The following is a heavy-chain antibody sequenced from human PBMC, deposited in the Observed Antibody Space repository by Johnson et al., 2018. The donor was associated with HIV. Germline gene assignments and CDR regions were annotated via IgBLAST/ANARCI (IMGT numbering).Heavy chain of an antibody. D-gene: IGHD6-13*01. J-gene: IGHJ3*02. CDR1: GFTFSSYG. CDR2: ISYDGSNK. CDR3: ARYSSSSRDTFDI. V-gene: IGHV3-30*03. Sequence: VQLVESGGGVVQPGRSLRLSCAASGFTFSSYGMHWVRQAPGKGLEWVAVISYDGSNKYYVDSVKGRFTISRDNSKNTLYLQMNSLRAEDTAVYCCARYSSSSRDTFDIWGQGTMVTVSS.